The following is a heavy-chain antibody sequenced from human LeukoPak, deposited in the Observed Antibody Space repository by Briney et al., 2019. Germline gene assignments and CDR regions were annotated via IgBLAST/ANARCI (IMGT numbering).Heavy chain of an antibody. V-gene: IGHV1-69*05. Sequence: GASVKVSFTASGGTFSIYAISWVRQAPGQGLEWMGGIIPIFGTANYAQKFQGRVTITTDESTSTAYMELSSLRSEDTAVYYCARVGLTAGYNWFDPWGQGTLVTVSS. J-gene: IGHJ5*02. D-gene: IGHD2-21*02. CDR3: ARVGLTAGYNWFDP. CDR1: GGTFSIYA. CDR2: IIPIFGTA.